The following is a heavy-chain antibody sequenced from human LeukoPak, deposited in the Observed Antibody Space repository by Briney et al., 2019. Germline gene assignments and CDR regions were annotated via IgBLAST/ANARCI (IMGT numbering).Heavy chain of an antibody. CDR1: GFTFSDYE. V-gene: IGHV3-48*03. J-gene: IGHJ4*02. CDR3: ARLRGGYRLY. Sequence: GGSLRLSCAASGFTFSDYEMNWVRQAPGRGLEWVSYISSSGSTTYYADSVKGRFTISRDNAKNSLYLQINSLRAEDTAVYYCARLRGGYRLYWGQGTLVTVSS. D-gene: IGHD5-24*01. CDR2: ISSSGSTT.